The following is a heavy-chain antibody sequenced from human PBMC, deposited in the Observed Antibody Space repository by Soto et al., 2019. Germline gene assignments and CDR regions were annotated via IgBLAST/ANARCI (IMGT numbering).Heavy chain of an antibody. V-gene: IGHV4-61*01. CDR3: ARGYSHYAH. CDR1: VGSVSIDSNF. CDR2: IYYSGPT. Sequence: PSETLSVTCTFSVGSVSIDSNFWSWIRQPPGKGLEWIGYIYYSGPTRYNPSLESRVTISIDSSKNQVSLNLTSVTAADTAVYYCARGYSHYAHWGRGTLVTVSS. J-gene: IGHJ4*02. D-gene: IGHD4-4*01.